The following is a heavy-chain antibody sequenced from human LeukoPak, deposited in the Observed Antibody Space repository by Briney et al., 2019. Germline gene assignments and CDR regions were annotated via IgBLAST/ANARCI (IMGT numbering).Heavy chain of an antibody. CDR3: VRDLITQPWTMSYFDS. V-gene: IGHV4-4*07. J-gene: IGHJ4*02. D-gene: IGHD3-16*01. CDR1: GGSISSYY. CDR2: MYTDGSA. Sequence: SETLSLTCTVSGGSISSYYWSWIRQPPGKGLEWIGRMYTDGSANYDPSLKSRVTMSVDTSMNQFSLQLSSVTAADTAVYYCVRDLITQPWTMSYFDSWGQGTLVTVSS.